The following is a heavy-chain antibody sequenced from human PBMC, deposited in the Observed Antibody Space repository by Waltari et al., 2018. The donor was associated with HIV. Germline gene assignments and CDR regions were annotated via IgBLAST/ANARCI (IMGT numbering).Heavy chain of an antibody. CDR3: ARRASSWYENRENYFYGMDV. D-gene: IGHD6-13*01. Sequence: QVQLVQSGAEVKKPGASVKVSCKAFGYTFTSYDINWVRQATGQGLEWMGWRNPDSGNTGYAKECQGRVTMTRKTSITTAYMELSGLRSEDTAVYYCARRASSWYENRENYFYGMDVWGQGTTVTVSS. V-gene: IGHV1-8*01. CDR1: GYTFTSYD. CDR2: RNPDSGNT. J-gene: IGHJ6*02.